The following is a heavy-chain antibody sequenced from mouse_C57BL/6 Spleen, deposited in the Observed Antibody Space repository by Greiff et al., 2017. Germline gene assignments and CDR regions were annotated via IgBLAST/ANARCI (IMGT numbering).Heavy chain of an antibody. CDR1: GYTFTSYW. Sequence: QVQLQQPGAELVRPGSSVKLSCKASGYTFTSYWMHWVKQRPIQGLEWIGNIDPSDSETHYNQKFKDKATLTVDKSSSTAYLQLSSLTSEDSAVYYCAREGPAMDYWGQGTSVTVSS. CDR2: IDPSDSET. J-gene: IGHJ4*01. V-gene: IGHV1-52*01. CDR3: AREGPAMDY.